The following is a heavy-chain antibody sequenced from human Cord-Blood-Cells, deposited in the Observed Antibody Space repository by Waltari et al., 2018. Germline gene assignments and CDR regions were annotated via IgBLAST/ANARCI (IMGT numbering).Heavy chain of an antibody. J-gene: IGHJ4*02. CDR2: ISWNSGSI. Sequence: EVQLVESGGGLVQPGRSLRLSCAAAGLTFDDYAMPWVRQAPGKGLEWVSGISWNSGSIGYADSVKGRFTISRYNAKNSLYLQMNSLRAEDTALYYCAKEALTDCSSTSCYSPFDYWGQGTLVTVSS. CDR3: AKEALTDCSSTSCYSPFDY. D-gene: IGHD2-2*01. CDR1: GLTFDDYA. V-gene: IGHV3-9*01.